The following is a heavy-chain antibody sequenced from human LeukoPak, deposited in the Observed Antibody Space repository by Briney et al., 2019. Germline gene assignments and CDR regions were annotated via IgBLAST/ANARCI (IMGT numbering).Heavy chain of an antibody. CDR2: IYYSGST. CDR3: ARGELGMYYFDY. Sequence: SQTLSLTCTVSGGSISSGGYYWSWIRQHPGKGLEWIGDIYYSGSTYYNPSLKSRVTISVDTSKNQFSLKLSSVTAADTAVYYCARGELGMYYFDYWGQGTLVTVSS. D-gene: IGHD7-27*01. J-gene: IGHJ4*02. V-gene: IGHV4-31*03. CDR1: GGSISSGGYY.